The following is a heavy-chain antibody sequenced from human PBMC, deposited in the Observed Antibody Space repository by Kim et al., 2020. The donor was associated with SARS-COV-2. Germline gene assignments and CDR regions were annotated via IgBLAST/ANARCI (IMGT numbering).Heavy chain of an antibody. CDR3: ATSAAAGRLYWFDP. D-gene: IGHD6-13*01. Sequence: EQKFQGRVPMTEDTSTDTAYMELSSLRSEDTAVYYCATSAAAGRLYWFDPWGQGTLVTVSS. V-gene: IGHV1-24*01. J-gene: IGHJ5*02.